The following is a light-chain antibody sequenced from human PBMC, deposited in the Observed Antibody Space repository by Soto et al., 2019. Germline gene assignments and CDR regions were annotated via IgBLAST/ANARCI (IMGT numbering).Light chain of an antibody. J-gene: IGKJ2*02. CDR3: QQRSNWPRGT. V-gene: IGKV3-11*01. Sequence: EIVLTQSPSTLSLSPGERATLSCRASQSVSSYLAWYQQKPGQAPRLLIYDASNRATGIPPRFSGSGSGTALTLTIISLEPEDFAVYYCQQRSNWPRGTFGQGTKLEIK. CDR2: DAS. CDR1: QSVSSY.